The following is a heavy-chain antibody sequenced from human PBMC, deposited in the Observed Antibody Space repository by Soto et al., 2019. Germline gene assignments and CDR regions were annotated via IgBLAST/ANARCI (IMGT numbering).Heavy chain of an antibody. D-gene: IGHD6-13*01. CDR3: AKAQIAAAGPSFDY. V-gene: IGHV3-30*18. CDR2: ISYDGSNK. Sequence: GGSLRLSCAASGFTFISYGMHWVRQAPGKGLEWVAVISYDGSNKYYADSVKGRFTISRDNSKNTLYLQMNSLRAEDTAVYYCAKAQIAAAGPSFDYWGQGTLVTVSS. CDR1: GFTFISYG. J-gene: IGHJ4*01.